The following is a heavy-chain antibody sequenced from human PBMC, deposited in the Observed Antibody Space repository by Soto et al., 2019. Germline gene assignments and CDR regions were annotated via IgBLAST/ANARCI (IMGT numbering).Heavy chain of an antibody. CDR3: TTDLWENYFDY. J-gene: IGHJ4*02. Sequence: GGSLRLSCAASGFTFSNAWMSWVRQAPGKGLEWVGRIKSKTDGGTTDYAAPGKGRFTISRDDSKNTLYLQMNSLKPEDTAVYYCTTDLWENYFDYWGQGTLVTVSS. V-gene: IGHV3-15*01. D-gene: IGHD1-26*01. CDR1: GFTFSNAW. CDR2: IKSKTDGGTT.